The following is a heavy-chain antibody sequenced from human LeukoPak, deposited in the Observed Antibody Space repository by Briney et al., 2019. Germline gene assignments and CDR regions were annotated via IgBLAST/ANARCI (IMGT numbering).Heavy chain of an antibody. J-gene: IGHJ6*02. CDR1: GGSFSGYY. Sequence: SETLSLTCAVYGGSFSGYYWSWIRQPPGKGLEWIGEINHSGSTNYNPSLKSRVTISVDTSKNQFSLKLSSVTAADTAVYYRARRTPYGSGSYTAPYYYYYGMDVWGQGTTVTVSS. CDR3: ARRTPYGSGSYTAPYYYYYGMDV. D-gene: IGHD3-10*01. CDR2: INHSGST. V-gene: IGHV4-34*01.